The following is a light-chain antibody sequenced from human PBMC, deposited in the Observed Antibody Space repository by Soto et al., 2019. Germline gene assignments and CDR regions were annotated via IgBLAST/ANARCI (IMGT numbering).Light chain of an antibody. CDR2: EVS. CDR1: SSDVSGYNY. Sequence: QSVLTQPASVSGSPGQSITISCTGTSSDVSGYNYVSWYQQHPGKAPKLMIYEVSNRPSGVSNRFSGSKSGNTASLTISGLQAEDEADYYCSSYTSSSTLGYVFGTGTKVTVL. J-gene: IGLJ1*01. V-gene: IGLV2-14*01. CDR3: SSYTSSSTLGYV.